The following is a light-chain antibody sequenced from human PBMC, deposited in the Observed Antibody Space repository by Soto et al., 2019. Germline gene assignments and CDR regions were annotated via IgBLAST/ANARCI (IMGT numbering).Light chain of an antibody. Sequence: EIVLTQSPGTLSLSPGERATLSCRASQTVRNNYLAWYQQKPGQXHRLLIYDASSRATGIPDRFSGGGSGTDGTITISRLEPEDCEVYYGQQFSSYPLTFGGGTKVDIK. V-gene: IGKV3-20*01. CDR3: QQFSSYPLT. J-gene: IGKJ4*01. CDR2: DAS. CDR1: QTVRNNY.